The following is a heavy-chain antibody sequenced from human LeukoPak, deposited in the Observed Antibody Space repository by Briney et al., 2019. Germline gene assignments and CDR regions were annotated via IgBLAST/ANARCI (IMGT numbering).Heavy chain of an antibody. CDR2: ISSSGSTI. J-gene: IGHJ4*02. CDR3: ARVKGSGWYAVDY. CDR1: GFTFSNAW. D-gene: IGHD6-19*01. Sequence: GGSLRLSCAASGFTFSNAWMSWVRQAPGEGLEWVSYISSSGSTIYYADSVKGRFTISRDNAKNSLYLQMDSLRAEDTAVYYCARVKGSGWYAVDYWGQGTLVTVSS. V-gene: IGHV3-11*04.